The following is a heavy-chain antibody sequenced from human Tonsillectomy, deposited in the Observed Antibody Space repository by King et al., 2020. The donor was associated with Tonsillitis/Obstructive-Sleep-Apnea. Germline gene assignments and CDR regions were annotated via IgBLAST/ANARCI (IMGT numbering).Heavy chain of an antibody. CDR3: ARVTYGSSTWYGPVDY. CDR2: INPNSGGT. CDR1: GYTFTGYY. V-gene: IGHV1-2*06. Sequence: QLVQSGAEVKKPGASVKVSCKTSGYTFTGYYMHWARQAPGQGLEWMGRINPNSGGTNYAQKFQGRVTMTRDTSISTAYMELSRLTSDDTAVYYCARVTYGSSTWYGPVDYWGQGTLITVSS. D-gene: IGHD6-13*01. J-gene: IGHJ4*02.